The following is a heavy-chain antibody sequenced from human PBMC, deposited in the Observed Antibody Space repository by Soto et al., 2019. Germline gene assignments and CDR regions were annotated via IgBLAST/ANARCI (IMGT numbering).Heavy chain of an antibody. CDR2: ISDGGAT. V-gene: IGHV3-66*01. Sequence: EMQLVESGGGLVQPGGSLRLSCAASGFLVTGCFMAWVRQAPGKGLEWVSVISDGGATFYEDDVKVRFTISRDISKNTMYLHMTILRAEDTAVYYCASDDLGGAYDFWPGGQGALVIVSS. CDR3: ASDDLGGAYDFWP. CDR1: GFLVTGCF. D-gene: IGHD3-3*01. J-gene: IGHJ4*02.